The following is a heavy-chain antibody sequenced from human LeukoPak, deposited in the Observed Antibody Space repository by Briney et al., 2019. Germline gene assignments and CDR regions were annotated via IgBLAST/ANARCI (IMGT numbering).Heavy chain of an antibody. CDR1: GYTFTSYY. CDR3: ARDDRIAVAGPYYFDY. J-gene: IGHJ4*02. Sequence: WASVKVSCKASGYTFTSYYMHWVRQAPGQGLEWMGIINPSGGSTSYAQKFQGRVTMTRDTSTSTVYMELSSLRSEDTAVYYCARDDRIAVAGPYYFDYWGQGTLVTVSS. CDR2: INPSGGST. D-gene: IGHD6-19*01. V-gene: IGHV1-46*01.